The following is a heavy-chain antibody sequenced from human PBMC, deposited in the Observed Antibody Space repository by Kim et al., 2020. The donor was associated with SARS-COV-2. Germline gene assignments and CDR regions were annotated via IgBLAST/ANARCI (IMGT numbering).Heavy chain of an antibody. V-gene: IGHV3-7*01. CDR3: AREYGDYMADY. CDR2: K. D-gene: IGHD4-17*01. Sequence: KYYVDSVKGRFTISRDKAKNSLYLQMNSLRAEDTAVYYCAREYGDYMADYWGQGTLVTVSS. J-gene: IGHJ4*02.